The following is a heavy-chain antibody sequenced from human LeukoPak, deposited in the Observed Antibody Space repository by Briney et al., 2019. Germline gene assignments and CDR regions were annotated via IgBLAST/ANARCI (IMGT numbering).Heavy chain of an antibody. CDR2: LNPHTGGA. Sequence: ASVKVSCKASGYTFTGYYMHWVRQAPGQGLEWMGQLNPHTGGANYAQKFQGRVSMTRDTSINTAYIEVSRLTSDDTAVYYCARVTWKTVIAAPDYWGQGTLVTVSS. V-gene: IGHV1-2*06. CDR3: ARVTWKTVIAAPDY. CDR1: GYTFTGYY. J-gene: IGHJ4*02. D-gene: IGHD2-21*01.